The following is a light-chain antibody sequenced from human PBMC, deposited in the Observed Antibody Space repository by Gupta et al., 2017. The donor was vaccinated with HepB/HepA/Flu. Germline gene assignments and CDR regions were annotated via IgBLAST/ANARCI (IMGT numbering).Light chain of an antibody. CDR3: QHRSNWPIT. J-gene: IGKJ5*01. CDR1: QSVCHH. CDR2: DVS. V-gene: IGKV3-11*01. Sequence: IVLTQSPATLSLSPGESASFPCRDGQSVCHHLAWYQQKPGQVPSLLMYDVSNRAIGIPARFSGSGSGTDFTLTISSLEPEDFALYYCQHRSNWPITFGQGTRLEIK.